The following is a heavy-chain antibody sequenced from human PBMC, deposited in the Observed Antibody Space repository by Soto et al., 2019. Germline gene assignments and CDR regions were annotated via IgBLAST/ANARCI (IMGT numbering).Heavy chain of an antibody. Sequence: GGSLRLSCAASGFTFSSYGMHWVRQAPGKGLEWVAVISYDGSNKYYADSVKGRFTISRDNSKNTLYLQMNGLRAEDTAVYYCAKDTGYSSGWYDYWGQGT. J-gene: IGHJ4*02. CDR3: AKDTGYSSGWYDY. CDR2: ISYDGSNK. V-gene: IGHV3-30*18. CDR1: GFTFSSYG. D-gene: IGHD6-19*01.